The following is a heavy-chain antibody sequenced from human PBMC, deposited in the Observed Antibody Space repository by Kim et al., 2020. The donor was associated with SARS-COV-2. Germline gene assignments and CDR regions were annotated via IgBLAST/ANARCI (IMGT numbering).Heavy chain of an antibody. J-gene: IGHJ6*01. D-gene: IGHD1-26*01. CDR1: GGSISSSSYY. V-gene: IGHV4-39*07. CDR2: IYYSGST. Sequence: SETLSLTCTVSGGSISSSSYYWGWIRQPPGKGLEWIGSIYYSGSTYYNXXLXXXVANXXXTXXNQFXLKLSSVTAADPAXXXXASPEXGATGYYYYXGM. CDR3: ASPEXGATGYYYYXGM.